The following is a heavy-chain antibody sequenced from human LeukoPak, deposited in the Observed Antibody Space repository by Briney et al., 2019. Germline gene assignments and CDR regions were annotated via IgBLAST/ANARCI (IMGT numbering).Heavy chain of an antibody. Sequence: GESVKISCKGSGFTFSSYWIGWVRQMPGKGLEWMGIIYPGDSDTRYSPSFQGQVTISADNSITTAYLQWSSLKASDTAMYYCARSAAARRGLYFDYWGQGTLVTISS. CDR1: GFTFSSYW. V-gene: IGHV5-51*01. J-gene: IGHJ4*02. D-gene: IGHD6-6*01. CDR2: IYPGDSDT. CDR3: ARSAAARRGLYFDY.